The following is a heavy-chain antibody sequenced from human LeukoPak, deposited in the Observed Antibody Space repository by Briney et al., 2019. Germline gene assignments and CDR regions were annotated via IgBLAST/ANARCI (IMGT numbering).Heavy chain of an antibody. V-gene: IGHV4-39*01. J-gene: IGHJ5*02. D-gene: IGHD3-10*01. CDR3: ARHSGSGSLSRPFDP. Sequence: LETLSLTCSVSGGSVTSGGFYWGWLRPPPGQGPEWIATIYYTGSTYYNPSLNSRVTVSIATSKNQFSLRLTSVTATDAAAYHCARHSGSGSLSRPFDPWGQGTLVTVSS. CDR2: IYYTGST. CDR1: GGSVTSGGFY.